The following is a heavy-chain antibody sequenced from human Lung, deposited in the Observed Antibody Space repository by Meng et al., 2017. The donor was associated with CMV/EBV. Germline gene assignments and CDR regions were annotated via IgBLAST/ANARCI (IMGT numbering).Heavy chain of an antibody. CDR1: GFTFSSYW. D-gene: IGHD6-19*01. CDR2: IKQDGSEK. V-gene: IGHV3-7*01. CDR3: ARDRTGYSSGWYGYYGMDV. Sequence: GESXKIPCAASGFTFSSYWMSWVRQAPGKGLEWVANIKQDGSEKYYVDSVKGRFTISRDNAKNSLYLQMNSLRAEDTAVYYCARDRTGYSSGWYGYYGMDVWXQRATVTVSS. J-gene: IGHJ6*01.